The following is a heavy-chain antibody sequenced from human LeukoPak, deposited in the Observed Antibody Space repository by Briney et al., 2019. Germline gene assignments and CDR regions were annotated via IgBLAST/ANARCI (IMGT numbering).Heavy chain of an antibody. J-gene: IGHJ6*03. D-gene: IGHD2-2*02. CDR3: ARGYCSSTSCYNPTHYYYMDV. CDR2: ISAYNGNT. Sequence: ASVKVSCKASGYTFTSYDINWVRQAPGQGLEWMGWISAYNGNTNYAQKLQGRVTMTTDTSTSTAYMELRSLRSDDTAVYYCARGYCSSTSCYNPTHYYYMDVWGKGTTVTVSS. V-gene: IGHV1-18*01. CDR1: GYTFTSYD.